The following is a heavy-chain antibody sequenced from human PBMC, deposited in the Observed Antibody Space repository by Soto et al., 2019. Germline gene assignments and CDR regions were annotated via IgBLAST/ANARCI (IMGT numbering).Heavy chain of an antibody. CDR2: IYYSGST. V-gene: IGHV4-59*01. CDR1: GGSISGYY. J-gene: IGHJ6*02. D-gene: IGHD3-22*01. Sequence: SETLSLTCTVSGGSISGYYWSWIRQPPGRGLGWIGYIYYSGSTNYNPSLKSRVTISVDTSKNQFSLKLSSVTAADTAVYYCARDASSMIVGGNYYGMDVWGQGTTVTVSS. CDR3: ARDASSMIVGGNYYGMDV.